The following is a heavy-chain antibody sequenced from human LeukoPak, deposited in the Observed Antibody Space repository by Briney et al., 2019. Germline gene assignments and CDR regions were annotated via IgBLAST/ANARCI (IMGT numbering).Heavy chain of an antibody. Sequence: AASVKVSCKASGYTFTNYYIHWVRQAPGQGLECMGIINPSGGSTSYAQKFQGRVTMTRDMSTSTVYMELGSLRSEDTAVYYCASEILTGYSDAFDIWGQGTMVTVSS. CDR2: INPSGGST. D-gene: IGHD3-9*01. J-gene: IGHJ3*02. V-gene: IGHV1-46*01. CDR1: GYTFTNYY. CDR3: ASEILTGYSDAFDI.